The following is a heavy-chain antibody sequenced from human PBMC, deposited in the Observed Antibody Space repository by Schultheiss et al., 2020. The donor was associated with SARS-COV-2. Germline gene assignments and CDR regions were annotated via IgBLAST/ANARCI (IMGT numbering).Heavy chain of an antibody. V-gene: IGHV3-66*03. CDR3: ARSANYVLDI. J-gene: IGHJ6*02. CDR2: IYSCGST. Sequence: GGSLRLSCAASGFTVSSNYMSWVRQAPGKGLEWVSVIYSCGSTYYADSVKGRFTVSRDNAKNTLYLQMNSLRAEDSAVYFCARSANYVLDIWGQGTTVTVSS. D-gene: IGHD3-10*02. CDR1: GFTVSSNY.